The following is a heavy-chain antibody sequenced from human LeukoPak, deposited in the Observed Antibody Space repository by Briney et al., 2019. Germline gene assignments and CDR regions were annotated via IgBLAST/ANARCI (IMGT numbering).Heavy chain of an antibody. CDR3: AREVLLRTDY. CDR1: GFTFSSYG. D-gene: IGHD3-10*01. V-gene: IGHV3-21*01. J-gene: IGHJ4*02. Sequence: GGSLRLSCAASGFTFSSYGMSWVRQAPGKGLEWVSSISSSSSYIYYADSVKGRFTISRDNAKNSLYLQMNSLRTEDTAVYYCAREVLLRTDYWGQGTLVTVSS. CDR2: ISSSSSYI.